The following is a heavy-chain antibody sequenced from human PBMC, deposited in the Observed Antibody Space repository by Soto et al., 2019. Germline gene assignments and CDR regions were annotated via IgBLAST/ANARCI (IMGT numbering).Heavy chain of an antibody. V-gene: IGHV2-26*01. CDR1: GFSLSNARMG. CDR3: ARSSRWYFYFDY. CDR2: IFSNDEK. Sequence: SGPTLVNPTETLTLTCTVSGFSLSNARMGVSWIRQPPGKALEWLAHIFSNDEKSYSTSLKSRVTISKDTSKSQVVLTMTNMDHVDTATYYCARSSRWYFYFDYWGQGTLVTVSS. D-gene: IGHD6-13*01. J-gene: IGHJ4*02.